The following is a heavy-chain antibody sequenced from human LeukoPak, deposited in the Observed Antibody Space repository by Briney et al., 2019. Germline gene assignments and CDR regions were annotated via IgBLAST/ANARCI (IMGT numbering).Heavy chain of an antibody. D-gene: IGHD2-15*01. CDR2: ISGSGGST. CDR1: GFTFSSYA. V-gene: IGHV3-23*01. Sequence: GGSLRLSCAASGFTFSSYAMSWVRQAPGKGLEWVSAISGSGGSTYYADSVKGRFTISRDNSKNTLYLQMNSLRAEDTAVYYCAKDCSGGSCYSVFAYWGQGTLVTVSS. J-gene: IGHJ4*02. CDR3: AKDCSGGSCYSVFAY.